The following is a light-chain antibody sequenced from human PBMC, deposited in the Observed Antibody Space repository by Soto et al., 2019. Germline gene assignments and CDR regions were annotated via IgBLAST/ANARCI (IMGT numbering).Light chain of an antibody. Sequence: DIQMTQSPSTLSASVGDRVTITCRASQTINSWLDWYQQKPWKAPNLLIYKASSLESGVPSRFSGSGSGTEFTLTISSLQPDDFATSYCQQYHDSPVTFGGWTKVEIK. CDR2: KAS. CDR1: QTINSW. V-gene: IGKV1-5*03. J-gene: IGKJ4*01. CDR3: QQYHDSPVT.